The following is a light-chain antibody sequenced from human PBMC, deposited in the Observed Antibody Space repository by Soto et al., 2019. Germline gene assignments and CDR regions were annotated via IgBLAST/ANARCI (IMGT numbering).Light chain of an antibody. V-gene: IGKV3-15*01. J-gene: IGKJ2*01. CDR3: QQYNNWPPDT. CDR2: GAS. Sequence: EIILTQSPASLSVSPGERATLSCRASQSVNNNLAWYQQKRGQAPRLLIYGASTRATGIPGRFRGSGSGTEFTLTITSLQSDDFAVYFCQQYNNWPPDTFGQGTKLEI. CDR1: QSVNNN.